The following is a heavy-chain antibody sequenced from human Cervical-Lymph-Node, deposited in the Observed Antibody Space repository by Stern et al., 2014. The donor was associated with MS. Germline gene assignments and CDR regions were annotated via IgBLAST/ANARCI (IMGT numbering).Heavy chain of an antibody. V-gene: IGHV1-69*01. CDR2: IIPIFGTP. CDR3: ATPSTVTVGGMDV. J-gene: IGHJ6*02. Sequence: QVQLVQSGAEVKKPGSSVKVSCKASGGTFSSQAINWVRQAPGQGLAWVGGIIPIFGTPNYAQKFQDRVTITADESTSTAYMDLSSLRSEDTAVYYCATPSTVTVGGMDVWGQGTTVTVSS. CDR1: GGTFSSQA. D-gene: IGHD4-17*01.